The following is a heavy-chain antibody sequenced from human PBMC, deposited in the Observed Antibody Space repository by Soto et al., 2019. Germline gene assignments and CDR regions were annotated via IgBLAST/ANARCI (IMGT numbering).Heavy chain of an antibody. V-gene: IGHV1-18*01. CDR2: ISAYNGNT. D-gene: IGHD3-16*01. J-gene: IGHJ6*02. Sequence: QVQLVQSGAEVKKPGASVNVSCKASGYTFTSYGISWVRQAPGQGLEWMGWISAYNGNTNYAQKLQGRVTMTTDTATITANMEVRSLRSDVRAVYYCARDRGAGPWGGMDVWGQGTTVTVSS. CDR3: ARDRGAGPWGGMDV. CDR1: GYTFTSYG.